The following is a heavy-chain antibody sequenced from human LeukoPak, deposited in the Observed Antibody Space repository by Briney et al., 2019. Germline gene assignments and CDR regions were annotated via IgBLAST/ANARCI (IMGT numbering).Heavy chain of an antibody. J-gene: IGHJ4*02. V-gene: IGHV4-61*01. CDR1: GGSISSSSYY. CDR2: IYYSGST. D-gene: IGHD6-13*01. Sequence: SETLSLTCTVSGGSISSSSYYWSWIRQPPGKGLEWIGYIYYSGSTNYNPSLKSRVTISVDTSKNQFSLKLSSVTAADTAVYYCARDQGSLTRSWYTGYWGQGTQVTVSS. CDR3: ARDQGSLTRSWYTGY.